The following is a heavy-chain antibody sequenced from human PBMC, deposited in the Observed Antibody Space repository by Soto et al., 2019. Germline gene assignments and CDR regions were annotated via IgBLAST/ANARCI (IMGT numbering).Heavy chain of an antibody. J-gene: IGHJ4*02. CDR3: ASSVAGYFDY. CDR1: GYTFTSYD. CDR2: MNPNSGNT. D-gene: IGHD6-19*01. Sequence: QVQLVQSGAEVKKPGASVKVSCKASGYTFTSYDINWVRQATGQGLEWMGWMNPNSGNTGYAQKFQGRVTTTRNTTIRTAYMELSNLRSEDKALYQCASSVAGYFDYWGQGPLVTVPS. V-gene: IGHV1-8*01.